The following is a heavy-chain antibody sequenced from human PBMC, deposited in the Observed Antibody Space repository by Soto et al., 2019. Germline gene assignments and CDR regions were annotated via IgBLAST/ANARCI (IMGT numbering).Heavy chain of an antibody. D-gene: IGHD6-13*01. CDR1: GFSLTTSGVG. J-gene: IGHJ5*02. Sequence: QITLNESGPALVKPTQTLTLTCTFSGFSLTTSGVGVHWLRQPPGKALEWLAVIYGDDDKRYNPSRETRLTLTKDTANHPVVLTMTNMDPLDTATYYCAHNPSYSTTCYIRDAWFDPWGQGTLVTVSS. CDR2: IYGDDDK. CDR3: AHNPSYSTTCYIRDAWFDP. V-gene: IGHV2-5*02.